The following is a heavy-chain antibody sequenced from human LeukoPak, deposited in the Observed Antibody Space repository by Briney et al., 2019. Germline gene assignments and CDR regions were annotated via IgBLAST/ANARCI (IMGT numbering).Heavy chain of an antibody. V-gene: IGHV4-59*01. Sequence: SETLSLTCTVSGGSISSYYWSWIRQPPGKGLEWIGYIYYSGSTNYNPSLKSRVTISVDTSKNQFSLKLSSVTAADTAAYYCARVSGSYLAPYYYYYMDVWGKGTTVTISS. J-gene: IGHJ6*03. CDR3: ARVSGSYLAPYYYYYMDV. CDR1: GGSISSYY. D-gene: IGHD1-26*01. CDR2: IYYSGST.